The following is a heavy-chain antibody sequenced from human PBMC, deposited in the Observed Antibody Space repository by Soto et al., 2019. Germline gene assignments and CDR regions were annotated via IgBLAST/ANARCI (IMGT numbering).Heavy chain of an antibody. CDR1: GGSLSGYY. D-gene: IGHD1-1*01. J-gene: IGHJ4*01. CDR3: ARDRRHWNY. V-gene: IGHV4-34*01. Sequence: PXGTLSLPCGVSGGSLSGYYWKWIRQSPGKGLEGIGEINHSGSTTYSPSLKSRVTISIDTSKKQFSLKLNSVTAADTAVYYCARDRRHWNYWGHGTLVTVSS. CDR2: INHSGST.